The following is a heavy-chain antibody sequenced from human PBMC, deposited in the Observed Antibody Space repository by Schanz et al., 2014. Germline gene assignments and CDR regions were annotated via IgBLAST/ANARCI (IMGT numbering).Heavy chain of an antibody. J-gene: IGHJ2*01. CDR3: ARLSVAGRPHVNYWYFDL. Sequence: QEQLVQSGAEVKKPGSSVKVSCKASGYTFTSYGISWVRQAPGQGLEWMGWINPNSGDTNYAQKFQGWVTMTRDTSISTAYMEVSRLKSDDTAVYYCARLSVAGRPHVNYWYFDLWGRGTLVTVSS. D-gene: IGHD6-19*01. V-gene: IGHV1-2*04. CDR1: GYTFTSYG. CDR2: INPNSGDT.